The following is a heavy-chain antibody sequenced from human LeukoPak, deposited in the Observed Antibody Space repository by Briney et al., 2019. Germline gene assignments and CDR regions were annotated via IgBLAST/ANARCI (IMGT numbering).Heavy chain of an antibody. J-gene: IGHJ4*02. CDR2: ISTSSNYI. CDR1: GFTFSSYR. CDR3: ARSQRWFDY. D-gene: IGHD2-15*01. V-gene: IGHV3-21*01. Sequence: GGSLRLSCAASGFTFSSYRMNWVRQAPGKGLEWVSSISTSSNYIYYADSVKGRFTISRDNAKNSLFLHMNSLRAEDTAVYYCARSQRWFDYWGQGTLVTVSS.